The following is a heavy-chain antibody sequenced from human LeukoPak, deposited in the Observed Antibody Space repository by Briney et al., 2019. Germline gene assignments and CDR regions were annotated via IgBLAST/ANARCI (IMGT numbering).Heavy chain of an antibody. CDR1: GGSISSYY. V-gene: IGHV4-59*12. Sequence: SETLSLTCTASGGSISSYYWSWIRQSPGKGLECIGYIHYTGSTNYNPSLKSRVTISVETSKNQFSLKLKSVTAADTAVYYCARAMSIAARLQTIFDYWGQGTLVTVSS. J-gene: IGHJ4*02. CDR3: ARAMSIAARLQTIFDY. D-gene: IGHD6-6*01. CDR2: IHYTGST.